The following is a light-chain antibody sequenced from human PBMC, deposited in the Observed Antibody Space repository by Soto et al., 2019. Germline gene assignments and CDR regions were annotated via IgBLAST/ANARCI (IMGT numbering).Light chain of an antibody. J-gene: IGLJ2*01. Sequence: QSALTQPASVSGSPGQSITISCTGTSSDVGSYNLVSWYQQHPGKAPKLMISEVSKRPSGVSNRFSGSKSGNTASLTISGIQAEDEADYYCCSYAGSSTFVVFGGGTKLTVL. CDR2: EVS. V-gene: IGLV2-23*02. CDR3: CSYAGSSTFVV. CDR1: SSDVGSYNL.